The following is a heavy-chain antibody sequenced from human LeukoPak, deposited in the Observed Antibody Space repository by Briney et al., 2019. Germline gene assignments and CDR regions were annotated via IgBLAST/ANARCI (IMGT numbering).Heavy chain of an antibody. J-gene: IGHJ4*02. CDR1: GYTFTIYY. D-gene: IGHD4-23*01. CDR2: INPNSGGT. V-gene: IGHV1-2*02. Sequence: ASVKVSFTASGYTFTIYYMHWVRHSPGQGPERMGLINPNSGGTNYAQKFQGRVTMTRDTSISTAYMELSSLRSEDTAVYYCARSSSTVVTPVRYWGQGTLVTVSS. CDR3: ARSSSTVVTPVRY.